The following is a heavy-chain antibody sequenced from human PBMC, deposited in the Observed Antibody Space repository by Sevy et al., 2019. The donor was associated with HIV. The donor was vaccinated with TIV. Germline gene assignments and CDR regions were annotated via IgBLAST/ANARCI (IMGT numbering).Heavy chain of an antibody. CDR3: AKGLGMVQGALLSDDV. Sequence: GGSRRLSCAASGFIFSSFGMHWVRQAPGKGLEWVTFISYDGSTKYYVESVKGRFTISGDNSKNILYLQMNSLRPEDTAVYYCAKGLGMVQGALLSDDVWGQGTMVTVSS. CDR2: ISYDGSTK. V-gene: IGHV3-30*02. D-gene: IGHD3-10*01. CDR1: GFIFSSFG. J-gene: IGHJ3*01.